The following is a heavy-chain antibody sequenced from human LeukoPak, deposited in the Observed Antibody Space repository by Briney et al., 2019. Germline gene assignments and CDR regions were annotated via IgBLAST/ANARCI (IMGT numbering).Heavy chain of an antibody. CDR3: ARGGSSSIWGYYYYYGMDV. CDR2: INPNSGGT. V-gene: IGHV1-2*02. J-gene: IGHJ6*02. D-gene: IGHD6-6*01. Sequence: SVKVSCKASGYTFTGYYMHWVRQAPGQGLEWMGWINPNSGGTNYAQKFQGRVTMTRDTSISTAYMELSRLRSDDTAVYYCARGGSSSIWGYYYYYGMDVWGQGTTVTVSS. CDR1: GYTFTGYY.